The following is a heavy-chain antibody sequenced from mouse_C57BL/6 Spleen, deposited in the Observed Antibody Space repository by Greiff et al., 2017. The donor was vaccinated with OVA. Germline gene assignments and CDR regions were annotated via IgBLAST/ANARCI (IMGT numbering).Heavy chain of an antibody. J-gene: IGHJ4*01. CDR1: GFTFSSYG. CDR2: ISSGGSYT. CDR3: ARHGMDY. V-gene: IGHV5-6*01. Sequence: EVMLVESGGDLVKPGGSLKLSCAASGFTFSSYGMSWVRQTPDKRLEWVATISSGGSYTYYPDSVKGRFTISRDNAKNTLYLQMSSLKSEDTAMYYCARHGMDYWGQGTSVTVSS.